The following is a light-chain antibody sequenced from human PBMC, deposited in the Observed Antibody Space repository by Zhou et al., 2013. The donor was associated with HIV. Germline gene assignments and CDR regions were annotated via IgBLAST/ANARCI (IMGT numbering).Light chain of an antibody. CDR1: QSVYVN. V-gene: IGKV3-11*01. CDR3: QQRSNWPPIT. CDR2: GAS. Sequence: EIVMTQSPATLSVSPGERATLSCRASQSVYVNLAWYQQKPGQAPRLLIYGASTRATGVPARFSGSGSGTDFTLTISSLEPEDFAVYYCQQRSNWPPITFGQGTRLEIK. J-gene: IGKJ5*01.